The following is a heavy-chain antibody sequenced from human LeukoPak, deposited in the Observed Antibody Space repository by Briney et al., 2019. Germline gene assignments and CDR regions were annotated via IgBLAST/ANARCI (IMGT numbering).Heavy chain of an antibody. Sequence: AGGSLRLSCAASGFTFSNAWMSWVRQAPGKGLEWVGRIKSKTDGGTTDYAAPVKGRFTISRDDSKNTLCLQMNILKTEDTAVYYCTTDLVVGATMADAFDIWGQGTMVTVSS. CDR3: TTDLVVGATMADAFDI. D-gene: IGHD1-26*01. V-gene: IGHV3-15*01. CDR2: IKSKTDGGTT. J-gene: IGHJ3*02. CDR1: GFTFSNAW.